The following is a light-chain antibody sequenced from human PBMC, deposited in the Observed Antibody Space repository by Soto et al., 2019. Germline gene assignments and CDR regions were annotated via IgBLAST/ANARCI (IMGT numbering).Light chain of an antibody. CDR2: GAS. J-gene: IGKJ1*01. Sequence: EIVLTQSPGTLSLSPGERSTLSCRASQSFSSSYLAWYQQKPGQAPRLLIYGASNRATGIPDRFSGSGSGTDFTLTISRLEPEDFAVYYCQQYDSSPLTFGRGTKVEIK. CDR1: QSFSSSY. V-gene: IGKV3-20*01. CDR3: QQYDSSPLT.